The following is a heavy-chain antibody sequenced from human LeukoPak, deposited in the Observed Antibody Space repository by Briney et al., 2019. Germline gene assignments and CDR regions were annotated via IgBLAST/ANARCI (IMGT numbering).Heavy chain of an antibody. CDR3: TSMATILRRGYYYYYMDV. CDR1: GFTFSGSA. V-gene: IGHV3-73*01. CDR2: IRSKANSYAT. J-gene: IGHJ6*03. D-gene: IGHD5-24*01. Sequence: GGSLRLSCAASGFTFSGSAMHWVRQASGKGLEWVGRIRSKANSYATAYAASVKGRFTISRDDSKNTAYLQMNSLKTEDTAVYYCTSMATILRRGYYYYYMDVWGKGTTVTISS.